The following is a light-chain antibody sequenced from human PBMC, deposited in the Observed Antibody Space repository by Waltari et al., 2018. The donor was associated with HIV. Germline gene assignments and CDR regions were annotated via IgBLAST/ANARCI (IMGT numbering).Light chain of an antibody. J-gene: IGKJ1*01. V-gene: IGKV2-30*01. CDR3: MQSTHWPGT. CDR1: QSLIYTDGNTC. CDR2: KIS. Sequence: EAVLTQSPVSLSVALGRPASISCISSQSLIYTDGNTCLNWFHQRPGQSPRRLIYKISNRDSGVPDRVSGSGSVTEFTLHISRVEAEDVGIFYCMQSTHWPGTFGQGTKVEIQ.